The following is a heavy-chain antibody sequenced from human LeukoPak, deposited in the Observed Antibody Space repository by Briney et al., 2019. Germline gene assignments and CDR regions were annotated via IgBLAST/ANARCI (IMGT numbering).Heavy chain of an antibody. Sequence: PGGSLRLSCAASGFTFSSYWMHWARQAPGKGLVWVSRINEDETTITYADSVKGRFTISRDNAKNTLFLQMSSLRAEDTAVYYCVRGLNGAGDYWGQGTLVTVSS. CDR3: VRGLNGAGDY. V-gene: IGHV3-74*01. CDR1: GFTFSSYW. D-gene: IGHD3-10*01. J-gene: IGHJ4*02. CDR2: INEDETTI.